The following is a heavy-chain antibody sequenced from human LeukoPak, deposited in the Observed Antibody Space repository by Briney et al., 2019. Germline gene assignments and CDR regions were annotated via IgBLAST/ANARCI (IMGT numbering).Heavy chain of an antibody. CDR1: GFSFSNSW. CDR2: ISSSGSTI. Sequence: PGGSLRLSCVASGFSFSNSWMSWVRQAPGKGLEWISYISSSGSTIYYADSVKGRFTISRDNAKNSLYLQMNSLRAEDTAVYYCARVDCSSTSCRYYYYYYYMDVWGKGTTVTVSS. CDR3: ARVDCSSTSCRYYYYYYYMDV. J-gene: IGHJ6*03. D-gene: IGHD2-2*01. V-gene: IGHV3-11*04.